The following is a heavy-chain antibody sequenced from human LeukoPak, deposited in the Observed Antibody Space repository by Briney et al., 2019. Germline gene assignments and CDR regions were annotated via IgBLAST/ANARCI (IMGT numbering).Heavy chain of an antibody. V-gene: IGHV3-23*01. CDR3: AKDYYKYTDAFDI. CDR2: ISGSGGST. J-gene: IGHJ3*02. CDR1: GFTFSSYA. D-gene: IGHD3-22*01. Sequence: GGSLRLSCAASGFTFSSYAMSCVRQAPGKGLEWVSAISGSGGSTYYADSVKGRFTISRDNSKNTLYLQMNSLRAEDTAVYYCAKDYYKYTDAFDIWGQGTMVTVSS.